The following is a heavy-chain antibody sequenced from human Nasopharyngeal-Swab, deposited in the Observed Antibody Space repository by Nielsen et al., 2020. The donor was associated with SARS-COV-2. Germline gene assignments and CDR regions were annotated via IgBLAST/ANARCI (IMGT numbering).Heavy chain of an antibody. J-gene: IGHJ4*02. CDR3: ARADYYDRYYYFDY. CDR1: GFTFSSYG. V-gene: IGHV3-33*01. CDR2: IWYDGSNK. Sequence: GGSLRLSCAASGFTFSSYGMHWVRQAPGKGLEWVAVIWYDGSNKYYADSVKGRFTISRDNSKNTLYLQMNSLTAADTAVYYCARADYYDRYYYFDYWGQGTLVTVSS. D-gene: IGHD3-22*01.